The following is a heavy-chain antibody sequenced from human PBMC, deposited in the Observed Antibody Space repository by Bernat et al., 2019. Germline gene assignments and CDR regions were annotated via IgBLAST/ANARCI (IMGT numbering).Heavy chain of an antibody. V-gene: IGHV4-34*01. Sequence: QVQLQQWGAGLLKPSETLSLTCAVYGGSFSGYYWRWIRQPPGNGLEWIGEINHSGSTNYNPSLKSRVTISVDTSKNQFSLKLSSVTAADTAVYYCARGFEYSSSFTYYYYGMDVWGQGTTVTVSS. J-gene: IGHJ6*02. D-gene: IGHD6-6*01. CDR1: GGSFSGYY. CDR2: INHSGST. CDR3: ARGFEYSSSFTYYYYGMDV.